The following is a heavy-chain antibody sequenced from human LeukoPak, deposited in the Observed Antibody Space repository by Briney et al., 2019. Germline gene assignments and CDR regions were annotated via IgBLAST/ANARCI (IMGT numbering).Heavy chain of an antibody. J-gene: IGHJ4*02. V-gene: IGHV3-30-3*01. Sequence: GGSLRLSCAASGFTFSSYAMHWVRQAPGKGVEWVGVISYDGSNKYYADSVKGRFTIERENTKNTVYVQMNRLRAEDTAVYYCARGLYYGSGSYYPHFDYWGQGPLVTVSS. CDR3: ARGLYYGSGSYYPHFDY. CDR1: GFTFSSYA. CDR2: ISYDGSNK. D-gene: IGHD3-10*01.